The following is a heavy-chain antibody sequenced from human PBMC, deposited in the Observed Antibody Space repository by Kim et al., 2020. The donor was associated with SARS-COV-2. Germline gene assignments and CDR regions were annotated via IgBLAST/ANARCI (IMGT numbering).Heavy chain of an antibody. CDR2: ISGSSSTI. D-gene: IGHD2-15*01. CDR3: AVEDELDNCSGGSCQGRGGLY. J-gene: IGHJ4*02. CDR1: GFTFSSYS. Sequence: GGSLRLSCAASGFTFSSYSMNWVRQAPGKGLEWVSYISGSSSTIYYADSVKGRFTISRDNAGNSLYLQMNSLRDEDTAVYYCAVEDELDNCSGGSCQGRGGLYWRQGTLLTVSS. V-gene: IGHV3-48*02.